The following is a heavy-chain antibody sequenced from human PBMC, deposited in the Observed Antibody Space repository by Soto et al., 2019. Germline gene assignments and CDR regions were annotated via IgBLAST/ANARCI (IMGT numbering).Heavy chain of an antibody. Sequence: QVQLVQSGVEVKKPGSSVKVSCQASGGSFSDYAISWVRQAPGQGLEWMGGIIPMLGIADNAQKLQGRVIITADEYTSTVYMELSSLRSEDTAVYYCARDGDYYDSSGFQRDYHYYGMDVWGQGTTVTVAS. D-gene: IGHD3-22*01. CDR3: ARDGDYYDSSGFQRDYHYYGMDV. CDR2: IIPMLGIA. J-gene: IGHJ6*02. V-gene: IGHV1-69*01. CDR1: GGSFSDYA.